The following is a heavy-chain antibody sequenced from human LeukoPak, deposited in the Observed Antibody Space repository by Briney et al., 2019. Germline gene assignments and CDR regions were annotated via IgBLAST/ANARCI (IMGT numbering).Heavy chain of an antibody. D-gene: IGHD4-23*01. CDR2: IASDGSST. Sequence: PSGGSLRLSCAASGFTFSSYWMSWVRHAPGKGLVWVSRIASDGSSTTYADSVKGRFSISRDNAKSTLYLQMNSLRVEDTAVYYCARGRPHGNDYWGQGTLVTVSS. CDR1: GFTFSSYW. CDR3: ARGRPHGNDY. V-gene: IGHV3-74*01. J-gene: IGHJ4*02.